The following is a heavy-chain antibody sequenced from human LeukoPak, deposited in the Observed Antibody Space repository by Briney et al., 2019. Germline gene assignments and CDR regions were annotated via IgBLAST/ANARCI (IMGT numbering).Heavy chain of an antibody. CDR1: GFGISDYY. CDR3: ATGSQIREPDY. V-gene: IGHV3-11*01. J-gene: IGHJ4*02. CDR2: ISRGSGDI. D-gene: IGHD3-10*01. Sequence: PGGSLRLSCAASGFGISDYYMGWIRQGPGKGLEWLSYISRGSGDISYADSVKGRFTISRDNAKQSLSLQMNSLRAEDTAVYYCATGSQIREPDYWGQGTLVTVSS.